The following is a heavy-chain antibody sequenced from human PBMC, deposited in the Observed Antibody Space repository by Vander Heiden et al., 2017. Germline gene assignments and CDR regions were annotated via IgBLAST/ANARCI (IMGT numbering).Heavy chain of an antibody. J-gene: IGHJ6*02. CDR1: GGSVSRGRYY. V-gene: IGHV4-61*01. CDR3: ARDLRPAAAGFSYYYYYGMDV. D-gene: IGHD6-13*01. CDR2: IYYSGST. Sequence: QVQLQESGPGLVKPSETLSLTCTVSGGSVSRGRYYWSWIRQPPGKGLEWIGYIYYSGSTNYNPSLKSRVTISVDTSKNQFSLKLSSVTAADTAVYYCARDLRPAAAGFSYYYYYGMDVWGQGTTVTVSS.